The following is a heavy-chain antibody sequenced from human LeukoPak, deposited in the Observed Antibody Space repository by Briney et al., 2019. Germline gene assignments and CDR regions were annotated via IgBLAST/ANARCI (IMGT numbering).Heavy chain of an antibody. Sequence: GGSLRLSCAASGFTFSSYSMKWVRQAPGKGLEWVSYISGSGTTIYYADSVKGRFTISRDNAKNSLYLQMNSLRAEDTAVYYCAELGITMIGGVWGKGTTVTISS. J-gene: IGHJ6*04. CDR2: ISGSGTTI. CDR1: GFTFSSYS. CDR3: AELGITMIGGV. V-gene: IGHV3-48*01. D-gene: IGHD3-10*02.